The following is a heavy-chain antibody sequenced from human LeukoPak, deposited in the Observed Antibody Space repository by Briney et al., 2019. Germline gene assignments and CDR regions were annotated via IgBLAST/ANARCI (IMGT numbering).Heavy chain of an antibody. CDR1: GGSTSSNY. V-gene: IGHV4-59*08. Sequence: SETLSLTCTVSGGSTSSNYWSWIRQPPGKGLEWIAYIYYSGATSYNPSLKSRVTISLDTSKSQFSLKLSSVTAADTAVYYCARHQDDELFDYWGQGTLVTVSS. J-gene: IGHJ4*02. CDR2: IYYSGAT. D-gene: IGHD1-7*01. CDR3: ARHQDDELFDY.